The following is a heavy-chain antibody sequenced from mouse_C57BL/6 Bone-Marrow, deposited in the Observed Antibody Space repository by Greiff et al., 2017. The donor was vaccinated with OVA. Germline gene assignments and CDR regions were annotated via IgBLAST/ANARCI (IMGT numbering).Heavy chain of an antibody. V-gene: IGHV14-4*01. D-gene: IGHD2-3*01. J-gene: IGHJ3*01. CDR1: GFTITDDY. Sequence: EVQLQQSGAELVRPGASVKLSCTASGFTITDDYMHWVKQRPEQGLEWIGWIDPDNGDTEYASKFQGKATITADTSSNTAYLQLSSLTSEDTAVYYCTTLWFLRGAWFAYWGQGTRVTVSA. CDR2: IDPDNGDT. CDR3: TTLWFLRGAWFAY.